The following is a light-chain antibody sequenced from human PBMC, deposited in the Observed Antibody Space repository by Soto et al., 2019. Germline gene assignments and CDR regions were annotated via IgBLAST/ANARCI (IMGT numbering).Light chain of an antibody. Sequence: QSALTQPASVSGSPGQSITISCNGTSSDVGGYNYVSWYQQHPGKAPKVMIYDVSNRPSGVSNRFSGSKSGNTASLTISGLQAEDEADYYCSSYTSSSTLVLFGGGTKVTVL. V-gene: IGLV2-14*01. CDR2: DVS. CDR3: SSYTSSSTLVL. CDR1: SSDVGGYNY. J-gene: IGLJ2*01.